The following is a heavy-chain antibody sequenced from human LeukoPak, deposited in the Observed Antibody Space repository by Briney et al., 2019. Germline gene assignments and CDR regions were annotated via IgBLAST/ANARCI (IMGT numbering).Heavy chain of an antibody. CDR3: ARDPGSTIFGYYYYYMDV. Sequence: SEALCLTCTVSGGSISSGSYYWSWIRQPAGKGLEWIGRIYTSGSTNYNPSLKSRVTISVDTSKNQFSLKLSSVTAADTAVYYCARDPGSTIFGYYYYYMDVRGKGTTVTVSS. CDR2: IYTSGST. V-gene: IGHV4-61*02. J-gene: IGHJ6*03. D-gene: IGHD3-3*01. CDR1: GGSISSGSYY.